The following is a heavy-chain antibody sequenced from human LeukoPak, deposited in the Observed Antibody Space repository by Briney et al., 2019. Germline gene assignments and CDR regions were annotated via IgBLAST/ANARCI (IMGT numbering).Heavy chain of an antibody. Sequence: GGSLRLSCAASGFIFDDYVMAWVRQAPGKGLEWVADINWNGGTTNYADSVQGRFTISRDNAKSLLYLQMNSLRAEDTAFYHCARDTYHIAWYPWYFDNCGPGTLVTVSS. CDR1: GFIFDDYV. V-gene: IGHV3-20*01. D-gene: IGHD6-13*01. J-gene: IGHJ4*02. CDR3: ARDTYHIAWYPWYFDN. CDR2: INWNGGTT.